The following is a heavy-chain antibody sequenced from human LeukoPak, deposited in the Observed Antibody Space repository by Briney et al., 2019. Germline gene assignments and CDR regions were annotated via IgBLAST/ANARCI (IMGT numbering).Heavy chain of an antibody. CDR2: IIPILGIA. CDR3: ARDPEIDCSGGSCNDY. D-gene: IGHD2-15*01. Sequence: GASVKVSCKASEGTFSSYAISWVRQAPGQGLEWMGRIIPILGIANYAQKFQGRVTITADKSTSTAYMELSSLRSEDTAVYYCARDPEIDCSGGSCNDYWGQGTLVTVSS. V-gene: IGHV1-69*04. J-gene: IGHJ4*02. CDR1: EGTFSSYA.